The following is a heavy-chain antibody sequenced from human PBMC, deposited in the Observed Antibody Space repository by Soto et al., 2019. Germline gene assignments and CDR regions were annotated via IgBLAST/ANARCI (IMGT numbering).Heavy chain of an antibody. CDR2: IIPIFGTT. J-gene: IGHJ5*02. Sequence: SVKVSCKASGGTFGRDAITCVRQSPGQGLEWVGRIIPIFGTTNYAQNLQGRVTISADKSTLTSYMELHSLTSDDTALYYCARDRTDSGYYTNWLDPWGQGTQVTVSS. D-gene: IGHD3-22*01. CDR1: GGTFGRDA. V-gene: IGHV1-69*06. CDR3: ARDRTDSGYYTNWLDP.